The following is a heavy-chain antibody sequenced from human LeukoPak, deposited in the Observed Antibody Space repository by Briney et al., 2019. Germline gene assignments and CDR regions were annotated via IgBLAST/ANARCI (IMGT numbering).Heavy chain of an antibody. J-gene: IGHJ4*02. Sequence: GGSLRLSCAAWGFTFSRYEMRWVGQAAGKGGEGVSYISSSGSNIYYADSVKGRFTIASFTANTSLYLQTQSLRAEATAVYYCASYADDIVSAYYASDWGQGTLVTVSS. D-gene: IGHD3-9*01. CDR2: ISSSGSNI. V-gene: IGHV3-48*03. CDR3: ASYADDIVSAYYASD. CDR1: GFTFSRYE.